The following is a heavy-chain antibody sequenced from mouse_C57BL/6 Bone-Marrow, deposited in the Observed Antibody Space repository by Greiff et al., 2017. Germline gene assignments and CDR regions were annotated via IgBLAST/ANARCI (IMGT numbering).Heavy chain of an antibody. CDR2: IYPGSGST. Sequence: VKLQQPGAELVKPGASVKMSCKASGYTFTSYWITWVKQRPGQGLEWIGDIYPGSGSTNYNEKFKSKATLTVDTSSSTAYMQLSSLTSEDSAVYDCARPYCGNCWYFDVWGTGTTVTVSS. CDR3: ARPYCGNCWYFDV. J-gene: IGHJ1*03. V-gene: IGHV1-55*01. D-gene: IGHD2-10*01. CDR1: GYTFTSYW.